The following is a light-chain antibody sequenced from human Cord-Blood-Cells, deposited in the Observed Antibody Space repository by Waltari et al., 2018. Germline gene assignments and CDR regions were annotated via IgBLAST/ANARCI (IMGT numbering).Light chain of an antibody. CDR2: EGS. CDR1: SSEVGGDYL. CDR3: CSYAGSSTWV. J-gene: IGLJ3*02. Sequence: SALTQSASVSGSPGQSITIPRTGTSSEVGGDYLFSWYQQHPGKAPKHIIYEGSKLPSGVSNRFSGSKSGNTASLTISGLQAEDEADYYCCSYAGSSTWVFGGGTKLTVL. V-gene: IGLV2-23*01.